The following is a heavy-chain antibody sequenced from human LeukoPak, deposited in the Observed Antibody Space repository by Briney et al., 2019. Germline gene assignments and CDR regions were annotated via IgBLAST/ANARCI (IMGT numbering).Heavy chain of an antibody. CDR3: ARSGPAAGRPDAFDI. D-gene: IGHD2-2*01. Sequence: SETLSLTCTVSGGSISSYYWSWIRQPPGKGLECIGTIYYSGITYYNSSLKSRVTISVDTSKNQFSLKLSSVTAADTAVYFCARSGPAAGRPDAFDIWGQGTMVTVSS. CDR2: IYYSGIT. V-gene: IGHV4-59*12. J-gene: IGHJ3*02. CDR1: GGSISSYY.